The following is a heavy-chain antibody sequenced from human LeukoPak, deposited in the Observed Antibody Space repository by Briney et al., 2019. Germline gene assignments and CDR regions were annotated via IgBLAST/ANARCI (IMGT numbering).Heavy chain of an antibody. V-gene: IGHV4-59*01. CDR2: IYYSGST. CDR1: GGSISSYY. D-gene: IGHD2-2*01. J-gene: IGHJ4*02. Sequence: SETLSLTCTVSGGSISSYYWSWIRQPPGKGLEWIGYIYYSGSTNYNPSLKSRVTISVDTSKNQFSLKLSSVTAADTAVYYCARSQGMARYCSSTSCQVLDYWGQGTLVTVSS. CDR3: ARSQGMARYCSSTSCQVLDY.